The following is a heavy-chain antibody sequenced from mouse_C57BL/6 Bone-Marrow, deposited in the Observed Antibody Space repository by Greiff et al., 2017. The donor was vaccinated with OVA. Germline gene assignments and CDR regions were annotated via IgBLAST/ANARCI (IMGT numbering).Heavy chain of an antibody. J-gene: IGHJ1*03. CDR1: GYTFTSYW. CDR2: IYPGSGST. D-gene: IGHD1-1*01. CDR3: ARDYGSSYGYFDV. V-gene: IGHV1-55*01. Sequence: VHLVESGAELVKPGASVKMSCKASGYTFTSYWITWVKQRPGQGLEWIGDIYPGSGSTNYNEKFKSKATLTVDTSSSTAYMQLSSLTSEDSAVYYCARDYGSSYGYFDVWGTGTTVTVSA.